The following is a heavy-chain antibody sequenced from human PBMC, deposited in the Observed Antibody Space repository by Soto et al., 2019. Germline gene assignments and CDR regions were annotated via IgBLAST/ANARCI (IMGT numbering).Heavy chain of an antibody. J-gene: IGHJ1*01. CDR3: ATDISYYDSSGYRGPKYLQH. V-gene: IGHV3-21*01. CDR1: GFTFSTYS. CDR2: ISSGSSYI. D-gene: IGHD3-22*01. Sequence: EVQLVESGGGLVKPGGSLRLSCAASGFTFSTYSMNWVRQAPGKGLEWVSSISSGSSYIYYVDSVKGRFTISRDNAKNSLYLQMNSLRAEDTAAYYCATDISYYDSSGYRGPKYLQHWGQGTLVTVSS.